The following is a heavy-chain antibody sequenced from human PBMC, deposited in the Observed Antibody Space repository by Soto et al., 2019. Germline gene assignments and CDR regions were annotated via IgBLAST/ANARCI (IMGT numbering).Heavy chain of an antibody. D-gene: IGHD1-26*01. CDR2: IYYSGSS. J-gene: IGHJ5*02. V-gene: IGHV4-59*12. Sequence: PSETLSLTCTVSGGSIGNSYWSWIRQSPGKGLEWIGYIYYSGSSNYNPSLKSRVTISVDRSKNQFSLKLSSVTAADTAVYYCARTPTPWGQGTLVTVSS. CDR1: GGSIGNSY. CDR3: ARTPTP.